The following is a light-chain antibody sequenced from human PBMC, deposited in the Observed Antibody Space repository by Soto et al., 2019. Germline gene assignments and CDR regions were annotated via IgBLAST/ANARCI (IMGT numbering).Light chain of an antibody. CDR3: QKYLTLHT. V-gene: IGKV1-33*01. CDR1: QAVSIY. J-gene: IGKJ4*01. CDR2: DAS. Sequence: DIQMTQSPSSLSASVGDRVTLTCQASQAVSIYLNWYQQKPGKAPKLLIYDASNLATGVPSRFSGSGSGTEFTFTIRSLHSEDIATYFCQKYLTLHTFGGGTKVEIK.